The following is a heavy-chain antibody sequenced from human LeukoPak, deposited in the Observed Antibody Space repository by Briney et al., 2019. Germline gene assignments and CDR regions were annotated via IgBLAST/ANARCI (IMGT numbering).Heavy chain of an antibody. CDR1: GYTFTSFY. J-gene: IGHJ4*02. CDR3: ARVGTYDFWSGYYDEFDY. D-gene: IGHD3-3*01. V-gene: IGHV1-46*01. Sequence: ASVKVSCKASGYTFTSFYMHWVRQAPGQGLEWMGIINPSGGPPTYAQKFQGRVTMTRDTSTSTVYMELSSLTSEDTAVYYCARVGTYDFWSGYYDEFDYWGQGTLVTVSS. CDR2: INPSGGPP.